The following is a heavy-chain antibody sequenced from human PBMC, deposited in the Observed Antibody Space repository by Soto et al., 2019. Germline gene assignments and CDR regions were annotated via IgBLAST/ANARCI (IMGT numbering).Heavy chain of an antibody. D-gene: IGHD6-19*01. CDR1: GFTFSNYW. Sequence: GGSLRLSCAASGFTFSNYWMSWVRQAPGKGLEWVGNINEGGSEKKYVDSVKGRFTISRDNAKNSLYLQIDSLRAEDTAVFYCARDNGWNYLIYWGQGTLVTVSS. CDR3: ARDNGWNYLIY. J-gene: IGHJ4*02. V-gene: IGHV3-7*01. CDR2: INEGGSEK.